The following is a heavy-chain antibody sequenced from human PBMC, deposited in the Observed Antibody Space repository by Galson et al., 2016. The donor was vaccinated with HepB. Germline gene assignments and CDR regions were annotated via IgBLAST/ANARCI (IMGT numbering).Heavy chain of an antibody. J-gene: IGHJ6*02. D-gene: IGHD3-10*01. V-gene: IGHV3-30*18. CDR2: ISHDGTNQ. Sequence: SLRLSCAASGFTFGSHVMHWVRQAPGKGLEWVAVISHDGTNQDYADSVKGRYTISRDNSNNTLSLQMNSLRAEDTAVYFCAKFWGYGSGTYYNFPAGSYSFGLDVCGQGTTVTVSS. CDR1: GFTFGSHV. CDR3: AKFWGYGSGTYYNFPAGSYSFGLDV.